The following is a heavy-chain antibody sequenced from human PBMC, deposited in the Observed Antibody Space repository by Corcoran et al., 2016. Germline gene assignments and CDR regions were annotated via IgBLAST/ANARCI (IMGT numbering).Heavy chain of an antibody. D-gene: IGHD2-21*02. V-gene: IGHV3-43*01. CDR3: AKYIGGDYSFGY. J-gene: IGHJ4*02. CDR1: GFTFDDYT. Sequence: EVQLVESGGVVVQPGGSLRLSCAASGFTFDDYTMHWVRQAPGKGLEWVSLISWDGGNTYYADSVKGRFTISRDNSKNSLYLQMNSLRTEDTALYYCAKYIGGDYSFGYWGQGTLVTVSS. CDR2: ISWDGGNT.